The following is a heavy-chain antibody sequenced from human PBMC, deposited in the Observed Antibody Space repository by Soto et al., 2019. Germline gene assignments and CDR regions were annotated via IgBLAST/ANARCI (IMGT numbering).Heavy chain of an antibody. D-gene: IGHD6-13*01. V-gene: IGHV1-69*01. CDR3: ASGASRWYPYFFDS. J-gene: IGHJ4*02. Sequence: QAQVVQSGAEVRKPGSSVKLSCKASEGTFNSYAIAWVRQAPGQGLEWMGGSIPYYNTLNYAQKFQDRVTISADGSTNTVYMELSSLRSDDTAVYFCASGASRWYPYFFDSWAQGTLVTVSS. CDR2: SIPYYNTL. CDR1: EGTFNSYA.